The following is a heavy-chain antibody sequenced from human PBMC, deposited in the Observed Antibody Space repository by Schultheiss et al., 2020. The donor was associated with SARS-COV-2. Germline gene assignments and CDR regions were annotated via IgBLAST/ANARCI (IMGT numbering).Heavy chain of an antibody. V-gene: IGHV4-34*01. CDR3: ARDRGAGYSYGHDAFDI. J-gene: IGHJ3*02. CDR1: GGSFSGYY. Sequence: SETLSLTCAVYGGSFSGYYWSWIRQPPGKGLEWIGSIYYSGSTNYNPSLKSRVTISVDTSKNQFSLKLSSVTAADTAVYYCARDRGAGYSYGHDAFDIWGQGTMVTVSS. D-gene: IGHD5-18*01. CDR2: IYYSGST.